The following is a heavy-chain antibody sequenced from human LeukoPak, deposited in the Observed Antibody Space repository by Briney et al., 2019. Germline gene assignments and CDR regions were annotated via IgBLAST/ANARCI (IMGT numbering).Heavy chain of an antibody. Sequence: PGGSLRLSCAASGFTFSSYGMHWVRQAPGKGLEWVAFIRYDGSNKYYADSVKGRFTISRDNSKNTLYLQMNSLRAEDTAVYYCAKVYSSSWDVRYAFDIWGQGTMVTVSS. V-gene: IGHV3-30*02. CDR3: AKVYSSSWDVRYAFDI. D-gene: IGHD6-13*01. CDR2: IRYDGSNK. CDR1: GFTFSSYG. J-gene: IGHJ3*02.